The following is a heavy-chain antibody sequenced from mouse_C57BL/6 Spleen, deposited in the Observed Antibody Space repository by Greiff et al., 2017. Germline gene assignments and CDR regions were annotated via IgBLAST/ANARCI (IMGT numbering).Heavy chain of an antibody. J-gene: IGHJ3*01. Sequence: VQLQQSGAELVRPGASVTLSCKASGYTFTDYEMHWVKQTPVHGLEWIGAIDPETGGTAYNQKFKGKAILTADKSSSTAYMELRSLTAKDSAVYYCTRSGGAYWGQGTLVTVSA. CDR1: GYTFTDYE. D-gene: IGHD3-1*01. V-gene: IGHV1-15*01. CDR3: TRSGGAY. CDR2: IDPETGGT.